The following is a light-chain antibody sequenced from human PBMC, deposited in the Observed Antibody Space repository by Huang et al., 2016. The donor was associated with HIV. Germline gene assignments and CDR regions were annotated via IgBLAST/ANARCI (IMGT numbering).Light chain of an antibody. V-gene: IGKV3-11*01. CDR2: DTS. CDR3: QERSNWPELT. Sequence: EIVLTQSPATLSLAPGERATLSCRASQSVSSYLAWYQQKPGQPPRLLIYDTSNSATDIPARCSGSGSGTDFTLTITSLEPDDFAVYYCQERSNWPELTFGGGTKVEIK. CDR1: QSVSSY. J-gene: IGKJ4*01.